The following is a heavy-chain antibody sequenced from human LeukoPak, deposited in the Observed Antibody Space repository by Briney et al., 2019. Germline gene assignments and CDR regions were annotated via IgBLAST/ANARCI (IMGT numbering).Heavy chain of an antibody. V-gene: IGHV3-53*01. D-gene: IGHD5-12*01. J-gene: IGHJ4*02. CDR3: AREGGYVFDY. CDR2: IYSAGTT. CDR1: GFTVSSNY. Sequence: GGSLRLSCAASGFTVSSNYMSWVRQAPGQGLEWVSVIYSAGTTYYADSVKGRFTISRDNSKNTLYLQMNSLRPEDTAMYYCAREGGYVFDYWGQGTLVTVSS.